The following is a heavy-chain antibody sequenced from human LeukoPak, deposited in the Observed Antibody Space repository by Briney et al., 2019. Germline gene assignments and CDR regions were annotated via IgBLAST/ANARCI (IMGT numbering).Heavy chain of an antibody. CDR2: IYYSGST. J-gene: IGHJ5*02. V-gene: IGHV4-59*01. CDR3: ARTLRYCSSTSCYWSDP. Sequence: SETLSLTCTVSGGSISSYYWSWIRQPPGKGLEWIGYIYYSGSTNYNPSLKSGVTISVDTSKNQFSLKLSSVTAADTAVYYCARTLRYCSSTSCYWSDPWGQGTLVTVPS. CDR1: GGSISSYY. D-gene: IGHD2-2*01.